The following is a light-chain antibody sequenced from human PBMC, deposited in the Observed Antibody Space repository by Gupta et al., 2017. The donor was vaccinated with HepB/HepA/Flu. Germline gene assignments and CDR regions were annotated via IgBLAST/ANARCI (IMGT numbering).Light chain of an antibody. CDR1: QSISNY. CDR2: AAS. CDR3: QQSFSTLL. V-gene: IGKV1-39*01. J-gene: IGKJ1*01. Sequence: DIQMTQSPSFLSASVGDRVTITCRASQSISNYLHWYQQKPGKAPKLMIYAASRLQRGVTSRFSGSGDKKDFTRTSSPRQYEACDNYYGQQSFSTLLFGQGTXVEIK.